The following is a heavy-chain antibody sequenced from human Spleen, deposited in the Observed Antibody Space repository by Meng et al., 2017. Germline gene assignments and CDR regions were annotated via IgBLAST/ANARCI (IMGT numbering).Heavy chain of an antibody. CDR2: ISGNGGST. J-gene: IGHJ4*02. V-gene: IGHV3-23*01. CDR3: AKTMVRGVIVRGRGPFDY. D-gene: IGHD3-10*01. Sequence: GESLKISCAASGFTFSSFAMGWVRQAPGKGLEWVSVISGNGGSTYLADSVKGRFTISRDNSKNTLYLQMDSLRVDDTALYYCAKTMVRGVIVRGRGPFDYWGQGTLVTVSS. CDR1: GFTFSSFA.